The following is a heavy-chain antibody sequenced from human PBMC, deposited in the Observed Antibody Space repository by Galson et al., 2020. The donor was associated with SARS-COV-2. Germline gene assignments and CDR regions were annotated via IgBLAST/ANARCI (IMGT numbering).Heavy chain of an antibody. CDR1: GGSISSSNW. V-gene: IGHV4-4*02. CDR2: IYHSGST. CDR3: ARDLVVVVVATLSRWFDP. D-gene: IGHD2-15*01. J-gene: IGHJ5*02. Sequence: SETLSLTCAVSGGSISSSNWWSWVRQPPGKGLEWIGEIYHSGSTNYNPSLKSRVTISVVKSKNQFSLKLSSVTAADTAVYYCARDLVVVVVATLSRWFDPWGQGTLVTVSS.